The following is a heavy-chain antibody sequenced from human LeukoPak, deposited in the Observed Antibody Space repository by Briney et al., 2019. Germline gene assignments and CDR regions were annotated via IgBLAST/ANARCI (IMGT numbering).Heavy chain of an antibody. Sequence: GGSLRLSCVASGFTFSSFWMSWVRHAPGKGLEFVANIDQDGSVRNYVDSVKGRFIISRDNAKNSLYLQMDSLRAEDAAVYFCARDPGWSSFDYWGLGTPVTVSS. CDR2: IDQDGSVR. J-gene: IGHJ4*02. CDR3: ARDPGWSSFDY. V-gene: IGHV3-7*01. CDR1: GFTFSSFW. D-gene: IGHD1-26*01.